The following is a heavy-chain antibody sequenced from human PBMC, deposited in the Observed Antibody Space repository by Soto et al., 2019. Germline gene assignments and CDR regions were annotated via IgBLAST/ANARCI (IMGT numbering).Heavy chain of an antibody. CDR2: ISANNGNT. V-gene: IGHV1-18*01. CDR3: ARDRGSYALDY. D-gene: IGHD1-26*01. Sequence: QVQLVQSGAEVKKPGASVKVSCKASGYTFTSYGISWVRQAPGQGLEWMGWISANNGNTNYAQKFQGRVTMTTHTTTSSAYMALRSLRSDDTAVYYCARDRGSYALDYWGQGTLVTVSS. CDR1: GYTFTSYG. J-gene: IGHJ4*02.